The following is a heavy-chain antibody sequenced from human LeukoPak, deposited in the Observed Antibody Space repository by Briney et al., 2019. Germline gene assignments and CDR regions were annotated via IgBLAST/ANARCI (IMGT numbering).Heavy chain of an antibody. V-gene: IGHV3-23*01. CDR3: AKDSVWLQFDY. Sequence: GGSLRLSCAASGFTFSSSAMSWVRQAPGKGLEWVSAISNNGGYTYYADSVQGRFTISRDNSKSTLCLQMNSLRAEDTAVYYCAKDSVWLQFDYWGQGTLVTVSS. CDR1: GFTFSSSA. CDR2: ISNNGGYT. D-gene: IGHD3-22*01. J-gene: IGHJ4*02.